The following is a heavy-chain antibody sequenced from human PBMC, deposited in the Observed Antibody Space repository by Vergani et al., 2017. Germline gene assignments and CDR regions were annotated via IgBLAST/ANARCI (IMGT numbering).Heavy chain of an antibody. CDR1: GFTFSSYA. CDR3: VKDIAASGNYWYFDL. J-gene: IGHJ2*01. D-gene: IGHD6-13*01. Sequence: EVQLVESGGGLVKSGGSLRLSCAASGFTFSSYAMSWVRQAPGKGLEWVSGINWNSDSIAYADSVKGRFTISRDNAKNSLYLQMNSLRAEDTALYYCVKDIAASGNYWYFDLWGRGTLVTVSS. V-gene: IGHV3-9*01. CDR2: INWNSDSI.